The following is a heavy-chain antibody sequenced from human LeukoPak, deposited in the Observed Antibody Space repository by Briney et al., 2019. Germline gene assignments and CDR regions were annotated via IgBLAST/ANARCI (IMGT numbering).Heavy chain of an antibody. CDR1: GFIFGDYY. Sequence: GGSLRLSCAASGFIFGDYYVSWIRQAPGKGLEWISYISSTGNDKKYADSVKGRFTISKDHAMKSVHLEMNSLRDEDAAIYYCAREAVGGRYFDYWGQGTLVAVSS. CDR3: AREAVGGRYFDY. CDR2: ISSTGNDK. V-gene: IGHV3-11*01. J-gene: IGHJ4*02. D-gene: IGHD6-19*01.